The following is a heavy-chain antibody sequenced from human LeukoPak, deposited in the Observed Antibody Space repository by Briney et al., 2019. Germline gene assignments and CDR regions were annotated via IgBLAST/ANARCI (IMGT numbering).Heavy chain of an antibody. CDR2: IYYSGST. D-gene: IGHD3-22*01. J-gene: IGHJ4*02. Sequence: SETLSLTHTVSCRSISIGDYYWSWLRQPPGKGLQWFVYIYYSGSTYYNPSRKSRVTISVDTSKNQFSLKLSSVTAADTAVYYCARSTYYYDSSASPEFDYWGQGNLVTVSS. V-gene: IGHV4-30-4*01. CDR3: ARSTYYYDSSASPEFDY. CDR1: CRSISIGDYY.